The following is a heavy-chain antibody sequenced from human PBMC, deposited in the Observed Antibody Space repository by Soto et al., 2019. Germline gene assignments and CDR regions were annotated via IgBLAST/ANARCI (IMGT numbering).Heavy chain of an antibody. Sequence: GASVKVSCKASGGTFSSYAISWVRQAPGQGLEWMGGIIPIFGTANYAQKFQGRVTITADESTSTAYMELSSLRSEDTAVYYCARVVVAATRYYYYYGMDVWGQGTTVTVS. CDR2: IIPIFGTA. CDR3: ARVVVAATRYYYYYGMDV. D-gene: IGHD2-15*01. CDR1: GGTFSSYA. J-gene: IGHJ6*02. V-gene: IGHV1-69*13.